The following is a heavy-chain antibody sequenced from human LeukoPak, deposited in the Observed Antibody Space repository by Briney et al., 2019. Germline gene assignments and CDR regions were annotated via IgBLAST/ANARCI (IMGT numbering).Heavy chain of an antibody. Sequence: PGGSLRLSCAASGFTFAGHNMNWVRQAPGKGLEWVSFVSISSGTIYYADSVKGRSSISRDNAKSSLDLQMNSLRAEDTAVYYCARAMSTFGGVRNYFDSWGQGTLVTVSS. CDR2: VSISSGTI. D-gene: IGHD3-16*01. V-gene: IGHV3-48*04. J-gene: IGHJ4*02. CDR1: GFTFAGHN. CDR3: ARAMSTFGGVRNYFDS.